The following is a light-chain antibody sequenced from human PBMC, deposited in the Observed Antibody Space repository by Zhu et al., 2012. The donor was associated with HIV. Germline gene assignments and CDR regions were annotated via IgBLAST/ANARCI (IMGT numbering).Light chain of an antibody. J-gene: IGKJ1*01. Sequence: EIVMTQSPATLSVSPGERATLSCRASQNIGSNLAWYQHKPGQAPRLLIYGASTRATGIPARFSGSGSGTEFTLTISSLQSEDFAVYHCQQYNSWPWTFGQGTKVDIK. CDR1: QNIGSN. CDR3: QQYNSWPWT. CDR2: GAS. V-gene: IGKV3-15*01.